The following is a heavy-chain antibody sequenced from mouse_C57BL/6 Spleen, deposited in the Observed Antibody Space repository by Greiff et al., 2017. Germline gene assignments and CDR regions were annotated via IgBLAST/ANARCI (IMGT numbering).Heavy chain of an antibody. D-gene: IGHD1-1*01. V-gene: IGHV1-69*01. J-gene: IGHJ2*01. CDR1: GYTFTSYW. CDR2: IDPSDSYT. CDR3: ARTTGYFDY. Sequence: QVQLQQPGAELVMPGASVKLSCKASGYTFTSYWMHWVKQRPGQGLEWIGEIDPSDSYTNYNQKFKGKSTLTVDKSSSTAYMQLSSLTSEASAVYYCARTTGYFDYWGQGTTLTVSS.